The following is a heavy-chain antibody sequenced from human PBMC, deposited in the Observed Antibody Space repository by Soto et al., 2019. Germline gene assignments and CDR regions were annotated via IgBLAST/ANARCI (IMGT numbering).Heavy chain of an antibody. D-gene: IGHD6-13*01. Sequence: QVQLQESGPGLVKPSQTLSLTCTVSGGSISSGDYYWSWIRQPPGKGLEWIGYIYYSGSTYYNPSLKSRVTIAVDTSKNQFSLKLSSVTAADTAVYYCARAAAAGTSPFDYWGQGTLVTVSS. CDR2: IYYSGST. CDR1: GGSISSGDYY. V-gene: IGHV4-30-4*01. J-gene: IGHJ4*02. CDR3: ARAAAAGTSPFDY.